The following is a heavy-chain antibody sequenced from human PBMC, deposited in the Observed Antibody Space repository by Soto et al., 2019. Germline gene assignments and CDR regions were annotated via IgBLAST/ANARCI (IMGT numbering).Heavy chain of an antibody. V-gene: IGHV4-31*03. CDR3: ARAGYSSSSLYFDY. CDR2: IYYSGCT. CDR1: GGSISSGGYY. D-gene: IGHD6-13*01. J-gene: IGHJ4*02. Sequence: SETLSLTCTVSGGSISSGGYYWSWIRQHPGKGLEWIGYIYYSGCTYYNPSLKSRVTISVDTSKNQFSLKLSSVTAADTAVYYCARAGYSSSSLYFDYWGQGTLATVSS.